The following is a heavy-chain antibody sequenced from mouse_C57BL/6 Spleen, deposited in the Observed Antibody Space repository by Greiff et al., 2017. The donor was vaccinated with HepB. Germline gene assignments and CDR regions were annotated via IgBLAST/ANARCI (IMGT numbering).Heavy chain of an antibody. Sequence: QVQLKQSGAELVRPGASVKLSCKASGYTFTDYYINWVKQRPGQGLEWIARIYPGSGNTYYNEKFKGKATLTAEKSSSTAYMQLSSLTSEDSAVYFCARSPYYYGSSPYAMDYWGQGTSVTVSS. J-gene: IGHJ4*01. CDR1: GYTFTDYY. CDR2: IYPGSGNT. V-gene: IGHV1-76*01. CDR3: ARSPYYYGSSPYAMDY. D-gene: IGHD1-1*01.